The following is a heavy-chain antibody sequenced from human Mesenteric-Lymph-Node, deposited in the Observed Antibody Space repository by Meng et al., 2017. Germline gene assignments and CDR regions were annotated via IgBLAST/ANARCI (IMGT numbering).Heavy chain of an antibody. D-gene: IGHD3-10*01. J-gene: IGHJ4*02. Sequence: QAQLKQWGAEVSKPPETPSLTCASYGGSLSGYYWSWIRQPPGKGLEWMGEVYHNGVTKYSPSLRSRVVISIDTSKNQFSLNLRSVSAADTAMYYCARGGATPMIIKYWGPGTLVTVSS. CDR1: GGSLSGYY. CDR3: ARGGATPMIIKY. CDR2: VYHNGVT. V-gene: IGHV4-34*02.